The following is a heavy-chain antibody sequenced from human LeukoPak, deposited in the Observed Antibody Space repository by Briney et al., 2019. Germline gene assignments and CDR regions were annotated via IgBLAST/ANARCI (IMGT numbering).Heavy chain of an antibody. CDR2: INPNSGGT. CDR3: ARGSIPSGSQRLVLDY. D-gene: IGHD1-26*01. CDR1: GYTFTGYY. Sequence: ASVKVSCKASGYTFTGYYMHWVRQAPGQGLEWMGWINPNSGGTNYAQKFQGRVTMTRDTSISTAYMELRSLRSDDTAVYYCARGSIPSGSQRLVLDYWGQGTLVTVSS. V-gene: IGHV1-2*02. J-gene: IGHJ4*02.